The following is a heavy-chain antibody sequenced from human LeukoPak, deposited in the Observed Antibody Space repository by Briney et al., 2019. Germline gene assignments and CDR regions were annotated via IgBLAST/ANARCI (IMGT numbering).Heavy chain of an antibody. CDR2: ISSSGSII. J-gene: IGHJ4*02. V-gene: IGHV3-48*03. D-gene: IGHD3-22*01. CDR1: GFTFSSYE. CDR3: ARGFGYYYDSSGYQKPPLYYFDY. Sequence: GGSLRLSCAASGFTFSSYEMNWVRQAPGKGLEWVSYISSSGSIIYYADSVKGRFTISRDNAKNSLYLQMNGLRAEDTAVYYCARGFGYYYDSSGYQKPPLYYFDYWGQGTLVTVSS.